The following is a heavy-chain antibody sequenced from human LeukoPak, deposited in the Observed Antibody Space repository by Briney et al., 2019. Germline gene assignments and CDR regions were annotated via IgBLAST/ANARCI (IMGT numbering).Heavy chain of an antibody. CDR1: GFTLSDYY. Sequence: GGSLRLSCAASGFTLSDYYMSWVRQAPGKGLEWVSYISSSSSYTNYADSVKGRFTISRDNAKNSLYLQMNSLRAEDTAVYYCARWVAVATFDYWGQGTLVTVSS. D-gene: IGHD6-19*01. CDR3: ARWVAVATFDY. V-gene: IGHV3-11*06. J-gene: IGHJ4*02. CDR2: ISSSSSYT.